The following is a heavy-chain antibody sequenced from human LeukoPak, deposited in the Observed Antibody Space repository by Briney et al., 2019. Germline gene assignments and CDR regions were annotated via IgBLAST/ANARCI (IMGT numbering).Heavy chain of an antibody. J-gene: IGHJ4*02. D-gene: IGHD2-2*01. Sequence: PGGSLRLSCAVSGFTFSDYYMSWIRQAPGKGLECVSVIYSGGSTYYADSVKGRFTVSRDNSKNTLYLQMNSLRAEDTAMYYCARGLGYCTSTTCLLPFDYWGQGTLVTVSS. V-gene: IGHV3-53*01. CDR3: ARGLGYCTSTTCLLPFDY. CDR2: IYSGGST. CDR1: GFTFSDYY.